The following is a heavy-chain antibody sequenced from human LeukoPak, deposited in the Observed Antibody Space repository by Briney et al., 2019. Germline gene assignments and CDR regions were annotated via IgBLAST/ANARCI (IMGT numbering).Heavy chain of an antibody. CDR2: IYYSGST. Sequence: SETLSLTCTVSGGSISSYYWSWIRQPPGRGLEWIGYIYYSGSTNYNPSLKSRVTISVDTSKNQFSLKLSSVTAADTAVYYCARASSGWYRIDYWGQGTLVTVSS. D-gene: IGHD6-19*01. J-gene: IGHJ4*02. CDR1: GGSISSYY. V-gene: IGHV4-59*08. CDR3: ARASSGWYRIDY.